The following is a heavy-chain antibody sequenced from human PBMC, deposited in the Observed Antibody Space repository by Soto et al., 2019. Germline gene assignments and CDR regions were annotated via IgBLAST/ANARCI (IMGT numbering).Heavy chain of an antibody. D-gene: IGHD1-1*01. V-gene: IGHV1-69*06. CDR3: ARDRRAVLYGMWGMDV. CDR1: GGTFSSYA. Sequence: QVQLVQSGAEVKKPGSSVKVSCKASGGTFSSYAISWVRQAPGQGLEWMGGIIPIFGTANYAQKFQGRVTITADKSTSTAYMELSSLRSEDTAVYYCARDRRAVLYGMWGMDVWGQGTTVTVSS. J-gene: IGHJ6*02. CDR2: IIPIFGTA.